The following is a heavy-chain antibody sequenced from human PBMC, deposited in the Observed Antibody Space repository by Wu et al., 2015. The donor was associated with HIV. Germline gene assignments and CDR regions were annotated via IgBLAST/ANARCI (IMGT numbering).Heavy chain of an antibody. CDR2: ISVYST. J-gene: IGHJ5*02. CDR3: AREPEPRFYSSNWYNWFDP. D-gene: IGHD6-13*01. V-gene: IGHV1-18*01. Sequence: QIRLVQSGPDLKNPGASVKVSCRTSGYTFWSYGIVWVRQAPGQGLEWMGWISVYSTHYGQKFRGRAIMTFDTSTSISYMEMKNVTSDDTAVYYCAREPEPRFYSSNWYNWFDPWGQGTLVTVSS. CDR1: GYTFWSYG.